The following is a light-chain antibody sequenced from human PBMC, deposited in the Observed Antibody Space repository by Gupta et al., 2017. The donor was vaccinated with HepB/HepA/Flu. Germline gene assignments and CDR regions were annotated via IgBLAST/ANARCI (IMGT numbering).Light chain of an antibody. CDR1: QSVSSSY. CDR2: GAS. CDR3: QQYGSSPLIT. Sequence: EIVLTQSPGTLPLSPGERATLSCRASQSVSSSYLAWYQQKPGQAPRLLLYGASTRATGIPDRFSCSGSGTDLTLTISRLEPEDFAVYYCQQYGSSPLITFGQGTRLEIK. J-gene: IGKJ5*01. V-gene: IGKV3-20*01.